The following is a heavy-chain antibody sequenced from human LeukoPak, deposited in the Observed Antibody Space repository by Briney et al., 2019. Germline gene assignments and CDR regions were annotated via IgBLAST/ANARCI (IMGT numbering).Heavy chain of an antibody. D-gene: IGHD1-7*01. CDR1: GFTFSNAW. V-gene: IGHV3-15*01. J-gene: IGHJ4*02. Sequence: GGSLRLSCAASGFTFSNAWMSWVRQAPGKGLEWVGRIKSKTDGGTTDYAAPVKGRFTISRDDSKNTLYLQMNSLKTEDTAVYYCTTDLPNNWNYDPLDYWGQGTLVTVSS. CDR2: IKSKTDGGTT. CDR3: TTDLPNNWNYDPLDY.